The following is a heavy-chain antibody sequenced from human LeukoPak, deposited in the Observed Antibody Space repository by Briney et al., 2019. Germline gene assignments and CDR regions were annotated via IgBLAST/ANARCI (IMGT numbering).Heavy chain of an antibody. J-gene: IGHJ4*02. Sequence: PGGSLRLSCGASGFIFSSYWMHWVRQAPGKGLVWVSRIKSDGSSASYADSVKGRFTISRDTAKSTLYLQMNSLRAEDTAVYYCARGRYTYGSYFFDYWGQGALVTVSS. D-gene: IGHD5-18*01. CDR3: ARGRYTYGSYFFDY. CDR2: IKSDGSSA. CDR1: GFIFSSYW. V-gene: IGHV3-74*01.